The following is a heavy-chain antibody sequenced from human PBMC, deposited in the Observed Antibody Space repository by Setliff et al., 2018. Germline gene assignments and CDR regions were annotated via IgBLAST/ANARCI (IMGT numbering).Heavy chain of an antibody. J-gene: IGHJ2*01. CDR1: GFTFSSYA. CDR2: ISGSGYNT. V-gene: IGHV3-23*01. Sequence: LRLSCAASGFTFSSYAMIWVRQAPGKGLEWVSAISGSGYNTYYADSVKGRFTISRDNSRITLNLQMNSLRAEDTAVYYCAKDREAAAGTGGNWYFDLWGRGTLVTLSS. D-gene: IGHD6-13*01. CDR3: AKDREAAAGTGGNWYFDL.